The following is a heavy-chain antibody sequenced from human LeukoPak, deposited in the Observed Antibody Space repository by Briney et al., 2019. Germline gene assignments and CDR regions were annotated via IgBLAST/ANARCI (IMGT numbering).Heavy chain of an antibody. J-gene: IGHJ6*02. V-gene: IGHV3-23*01. Sequence: QPGGSLRLSCAASGFTFSSSAMSWVRQVPGKGLEWVSGISASGGSTSYADSVRGRFTISRDNSKNTLYLQMNSLRADDTAIYYCARNQQLGGHSYYYYGMDVWGQGTTVTVSS. CDR2: ISASGGST. CDR1: GFTFSSSA. D-gene: IGHD3-16*01. CDR3: ARNQQLGGHSYYYYGMDV.